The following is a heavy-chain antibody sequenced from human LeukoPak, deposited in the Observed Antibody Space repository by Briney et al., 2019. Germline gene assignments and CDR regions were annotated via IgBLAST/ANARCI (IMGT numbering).Heavy chain of an antibody. J-gene: IGHJ4*02. V-gene: IGHV4-59*01. CDR1: GGSISGNY. D-gene: IGHD6-25*01. CDR2: LYYSGGT. CDR3: AGRAGPTWYFDY. Sequence: KPSETLSLTCTVSGGSISGNYWSWIRQPPGKRLEWIGYLYYSGGTSYSPSLKGRVTISVDTSNNQLSLKLSSVTAADTATYYCAGRAGPTWYFDYWGQGSLVTVSS.